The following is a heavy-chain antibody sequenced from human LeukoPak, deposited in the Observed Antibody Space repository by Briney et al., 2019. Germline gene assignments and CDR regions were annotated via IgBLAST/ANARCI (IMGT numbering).Heavy chain of an antibody. J-gene: IGHJ4*02. Sequence: VASAKVSCKASGYTFTAYYLHWVRQAPGQGLEWMGWIHPNSGGTNYAQNFQGSVSMTTDTSISTVYMELSRLRSDDTAVYYCARDYYGSGTYYKDYWGQGTLVTVSS. CDR3: ARDYYGSGTYYKDY. D-gene: IGHD3-10*01. V-gene: IGHV1-2*02. CDR2: IHPNSGGT. CDR1: GYTFTAYY.